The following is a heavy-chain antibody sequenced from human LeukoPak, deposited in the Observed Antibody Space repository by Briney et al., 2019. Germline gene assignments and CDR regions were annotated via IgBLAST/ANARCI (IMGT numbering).Heavy chain of an antibody. Sequence: SETLSLTCTVSGGSISSYYWSWIRQPPGKGLEWIGYIYYSGSTNYNPSLKSRVTISVDTSKNQFSLKLSSVTAADTAVYYCASRSSWSGYYPFDYWGQGTLVTVSS. D-gene: IGHD3-3*01. J-gene: IGHJ4*02. CDR2: IYYSGST. CDR1: GGSISSYY. CDR3: ASRSSWSGYYPFDY. V-gene: IGHV4-59*12.